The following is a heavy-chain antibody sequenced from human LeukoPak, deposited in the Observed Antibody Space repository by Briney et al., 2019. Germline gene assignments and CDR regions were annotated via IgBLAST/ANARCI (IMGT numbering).Heavy chain of an antibody. Sequence: RTGGSLRLSCAASGFTFDDYGMSWVPQAPGKGLEWVSDIKRNGGSPGYADSVKGRFTISRDNAKNSLYLQMNSLRADDTAFYYCAINGGGESGYGNFDYWGQGSLVTVSS. D-gene: IGHD5-12*01. V-gene: IGHV3-20*04. CDR1: GFTFDDYG. CDR3: AINGGGESGYGNFDY. CDR2: IKRNGGSP. J-gene: IGHJ4*02.